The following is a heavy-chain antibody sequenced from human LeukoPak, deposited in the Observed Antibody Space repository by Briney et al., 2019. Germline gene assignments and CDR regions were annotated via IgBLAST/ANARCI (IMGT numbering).Heavy chain of an antibody. Sequence: PGGALRLSCAASGFTFNSYTMNWVRQAPGKGLEWVSAISSSSSYIYYADSVKGRFIISRDNAKDSLYLQMNSLRSEDTAVYYCARSPLDGSGSYFSNWLDPWGQGTLVTVSS. V-gene: IGHV3-21*04. D-gene: IGHD3-10*01. CDR2: ISSSSSYI. CDR3: ARSPLDGSGSYFSNWLDP. J-gene: IGHJ5*02. CDR1: GFTFNSYT.